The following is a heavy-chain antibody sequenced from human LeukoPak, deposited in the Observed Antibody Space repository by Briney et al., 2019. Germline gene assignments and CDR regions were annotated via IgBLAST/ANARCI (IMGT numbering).Heavy chain of an antibody. CDR1: GFTFSLYT. D-gene: IGHD2-8*01. V-gene: IGHV3-30*04. J-gene: IGHJ6*04. Sequence: PGRSLRLSCAASGFTFSLYTMHWVRQAPGKGLGWVAVISYDGSDKYYADSVKGRFTISRDNSRNTLFLQMNSLRAEDTAVYFCARLYLRCVDVWGKGTTVTVSS. CDR3: ARLYLRCVDV. CDR2: ISYDGSDK.